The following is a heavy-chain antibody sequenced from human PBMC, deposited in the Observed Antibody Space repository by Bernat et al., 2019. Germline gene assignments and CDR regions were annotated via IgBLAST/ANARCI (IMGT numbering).Heavy chain of an antibody. D-gene: IGHD3-16*01. J-gene: IGHJ6*02. CDR2: IWYDGSNK. Sequence: QVQLVESGGGVVQPGRSLRLSCAASGFTFSSYGMHWVRQAPGKGLEWVAVIWYDGSNKYYADSVKGRFTISRDNSKNTLYLQMNSLRAEDTAVYYCARELAGYVYYYYGMDVWGQGTMVTVSS. CDR3: ARELAGYVYYYYGMDV. V-gene: IGHV3-33*01. CDR1: GFTFSSYG.